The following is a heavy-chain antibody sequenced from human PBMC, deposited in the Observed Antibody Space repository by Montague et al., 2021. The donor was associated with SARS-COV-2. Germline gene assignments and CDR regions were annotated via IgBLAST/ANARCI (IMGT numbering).Heavy chain of an antibody. D-gene: IGHD3-22*01. J-gene: IGHJ4*02. CDR1: GGSITDYY. CDR3: ARGRRHFNMIVVVMTGGEYYFDE. Sequence: SETLYLTCAVYGGSITDYYWSWIRQPPGKGLEWIGEINHRGTSNYNPSLKSRVPISVDTSKNQFSLYLGSVTAADTAVYYCARGRRHFNMIVVVMTGGEYYFDEWAQGTLVTVSS. V-gene: IGHV4-34*01. CDR2: INHRGTS.